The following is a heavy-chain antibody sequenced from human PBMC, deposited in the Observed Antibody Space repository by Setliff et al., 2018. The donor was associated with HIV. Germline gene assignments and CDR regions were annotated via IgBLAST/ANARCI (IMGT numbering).Heavy chain of an antibody. CDR1: GDTFSTSA. Sequence: GASVKVSCKAPGDTFSTSALSWVRQAPGQGLKWMGGIIPVLRMTDYAEKFQGRLIISADPSTNTAYMELSSLRSEDTAVYYCARADSSNWYHVDYWGQGTLVTVSS. D-gene: IGHD6-13*01. CDR2: IIPVLRMT. J-gene: IGHJ4*02. V-gene: IGHV1-69*10. CDR3: ARADSSNWYHVDY.